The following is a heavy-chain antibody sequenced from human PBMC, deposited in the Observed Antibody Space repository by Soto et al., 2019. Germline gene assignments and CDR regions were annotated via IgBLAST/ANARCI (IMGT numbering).Heavy chain of an antibody. Sequence: SETLSLTCTVSGGSISSYYLSWIRQPPGKGLEWIGNIYYSGSTNYNPSLKSRVTISVDTSKNQFSLKLSSVTAADTAVYYCARGRFSYYFEYWGQGTLVTVSS. J-gene: IGHJ4*02. CDR3: ARGRFSYYFEY. CDR1: GGSISSYY. CDR2: IYYSGST. D-gene: IGHD3-3*01. V-gene: IGHV4-59*01.